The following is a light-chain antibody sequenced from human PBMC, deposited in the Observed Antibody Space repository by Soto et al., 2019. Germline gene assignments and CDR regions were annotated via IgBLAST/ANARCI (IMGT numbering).Light chain of an antibody. CDR3: CSYPGSSTFEGHYV. V-gene: IGLV2-23*02. Sequence: QLVLTQPASVSGSPGQSITISCTGTSSDVGSYNLVSWYQQHPGKAPKLMIYEVSKRPSGVSNRFSGAKSGNTVSLTISGLQAEDEADYYGCSYPGSSTFEGHYVFGPGTKLTVL. CDR2: EVS. J-gene: IGLJ1*01. CDR1: SSDVGSYNL.